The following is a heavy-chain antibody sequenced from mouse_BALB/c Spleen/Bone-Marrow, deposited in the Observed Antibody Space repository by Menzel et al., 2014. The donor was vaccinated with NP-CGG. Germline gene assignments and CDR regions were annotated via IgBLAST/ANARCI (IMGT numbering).Heavy chain of an antibody. D-gene: IGHD2-14*01. CDR3: AYYRYDYYAMDY. CDR1: GYSITSDYA. J-gene: IGHJ4*01. Sequence: EVKLVESGPGPVKPSQSLSLTCTVTGYSITSDYAWNWIRQFPGNKLEWMGYISYSGSTSYNPSLKSRISITRDTSKNQFFLQLNSVTTEDTATYYCAYYRYDYYAMDYWGQGTSVTVSS. V-gene: IGHV3-2*02. CDR2: ISYSGST.